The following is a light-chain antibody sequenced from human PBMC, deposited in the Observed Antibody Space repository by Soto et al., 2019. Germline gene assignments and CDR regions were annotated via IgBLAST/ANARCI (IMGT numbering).Light chain of an antibody. J-gene: IGLJ1*01. CDR1: SIAVGIYNY. Sequence: QSVLTQPASVCGSPGQSMAMSCSVSSIAVGIYNYVSWYQQHPGKVRKLIIYEVTNRPSRVYTRFSGSKSGNTGSLTISGLQPEDEADYYCSSYTTSSTRVFGTGTKVTVL. CDR3: SSYTTSSTRV. V-gene: IGLV2-14*01. CDR2: EVT.